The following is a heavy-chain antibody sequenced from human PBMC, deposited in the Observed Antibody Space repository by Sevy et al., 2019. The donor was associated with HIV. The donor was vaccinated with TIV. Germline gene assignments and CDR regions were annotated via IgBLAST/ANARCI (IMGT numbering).Heavy chain of an antibody. V-gene: IGHV3-30-3*01. CDR2: VSKEGTNK. J-gene: IGHJ4*02. D-gene: IGHD3-16*01. Sequence: GGSLRLPCEASGFTFTRYAFHWVRQAPGKGLEWVAVVSKEGTNKYYADSVKGRFTSSRDNSRNTLYLQMQRLRADDTAVYCCARDPHSGPHWGAFDSRGQGTLVTVSS. CDR1: GFTFTRYA. CDR3: ARDPHSGPHWGAFDS.